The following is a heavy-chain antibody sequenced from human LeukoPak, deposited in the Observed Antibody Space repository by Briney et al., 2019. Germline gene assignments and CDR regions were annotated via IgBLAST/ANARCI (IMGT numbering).Heavy chain of an antibody. CDR2: IYHSGST. D-gene: IGHD3-22*01. V-gene: IGHV4-30-4*02. Sequence: SETLSLTCTVSGDSISSGDYYWSWIRQPPGKGLEWIGYIYHSGSTYYNPSLKSRPTISVDTSKNQFSLKLSSVTAADTAVYYCARGADSSGYYSIFYFDYWGQGTLVTVSS. CDR3: ARGADSSGYYSIFYFDY. CDR1: GDSISSGDYY. J-gene: IGHJ4*02.